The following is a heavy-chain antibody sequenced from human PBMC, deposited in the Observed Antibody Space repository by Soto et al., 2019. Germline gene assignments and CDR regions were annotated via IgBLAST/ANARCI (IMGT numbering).Heavy chain of an antibody. CDR1: GFTFSSYA. V-gene: IGHV3-23*01. CDR3: AKRGSGSYFDY. Sequence: EVQLLESGGGWVQPGGSLRLSCAASGFTFSSYAMNWVRQAPGKGLEWVSVISGSGGSTYYADSVKGRFSISRDSSMNTLYLQMNSLRAEDTAVYYCAKRGSGSYFDYWGQGTLVTVSS. J-gene: IGHJ4*02. D-gene: IGHD1-26*01. CDR2: ISGSGGST.